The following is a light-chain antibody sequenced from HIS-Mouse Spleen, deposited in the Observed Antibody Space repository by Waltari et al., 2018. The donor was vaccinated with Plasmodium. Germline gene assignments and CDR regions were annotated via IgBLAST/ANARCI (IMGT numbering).Light chain of an antibody. CDR1: ALPKKY. Sequence: SYELTQPPSVSVSPGQTARITCSGDALPKKYAYWYQQKSGQATELVIYEDSKRPSWNPERFSGSSSGTMATLTISGAQVEDEADYYCYSTDSSGNHRVFGGGTKLTVL. CDR2: EDS. CDR3: YSTDSSGNHRV. J-gene: IGLJ3*02. V-gene: IGLV3-10*01.